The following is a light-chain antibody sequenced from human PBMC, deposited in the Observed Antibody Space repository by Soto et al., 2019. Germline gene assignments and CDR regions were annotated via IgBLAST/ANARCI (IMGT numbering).Light chain of an antibody. V-gene: IGKV3-15*01. CDR1: QSVSSN. CDR3: QQYNNWQET. J-gene: IGKJ1*01. CDR2: GAS. Sequence: EFVLTQSPATLSVSPGERATLSCRASQSVSSNLAWYQQKPGQAPRLLIYGASTRATGIPARFSGSGSGTEFTLTISSLQSEDFAVYYCQQYNNWQETFGQGTKVDIK.